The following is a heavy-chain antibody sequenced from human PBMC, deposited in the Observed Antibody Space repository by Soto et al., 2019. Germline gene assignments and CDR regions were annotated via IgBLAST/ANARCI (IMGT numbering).Heavy chain of an antibody. D-gene: IGHD3-22*01. V-gene: IGHV1-69*13. CDR3: ARVGTMILVDTVGGMDV. J-gene: IGHJ6*02. CDR2: IIPIFGTA. CDR1: GGTFSSYA. Sequence: AASVKLSCKASGGTFSSYAISWVRQAPGQGLEWMGGIIPIFGTANYAQKFQGRVTITADESTSTAYMELSSLRSEDTAVYYCARVGTMILVDTVGGMDVWG.